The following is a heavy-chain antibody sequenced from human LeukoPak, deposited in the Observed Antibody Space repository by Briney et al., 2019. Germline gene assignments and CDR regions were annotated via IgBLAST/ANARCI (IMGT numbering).Heavy chain of an antibody. V-gene: IGHV4-59*08. CDR1: GGSISSYY. CDR3: ARAMYSSGWFDY. J-gene: IGHJ5*01. CDR2: FYHSGST. D-gene: IGHD6-19*01. Sequence: SETLSLTCTVSGGSISSYYWSWIRQPPGKGLEWIGSFYHSGSTYYNPSLKSRVTMSVDTSKNQFSLKLRSVTAADTAVYYCARAMYSSGWFDYWGQGTLVTVSS.